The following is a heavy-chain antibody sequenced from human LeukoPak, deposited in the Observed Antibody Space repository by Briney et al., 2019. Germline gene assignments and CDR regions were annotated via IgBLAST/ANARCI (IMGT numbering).Heavy chain of an antibody. J-gene: IGHJ6*03. Sequence: GGSLRLSCAASGFTFSNYWMTWVRQAPGKGLEWVADIKQDGSEKLYVNSVMGRFTISRDNAKMSLFLQMNSLRAEDTAVYYCARDNGVVHGVYYMDVWGKGTTVTVS. CDR2: IKQDGSEK. CDR1: GFTFSNYW. D-gene: IGHD3-3*01. V-gene: IGHV3-7*01. CDR3: ARDNGVVHGVYYMDV.